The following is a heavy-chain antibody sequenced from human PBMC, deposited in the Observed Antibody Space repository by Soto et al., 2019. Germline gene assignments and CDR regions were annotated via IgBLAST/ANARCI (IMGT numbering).Heavy chain of an antibody. J-gene: IGHJ4*02. CDR1: GGSISSGGYS. CDR3: ARVGRYYPAYYFDY. V-gene: IGHV4-30-2*01. Sequence: QLQLQESGSGLVKPSQTLSLTCAVSGGSISSGGYSWSWIRQPPGKGLEWIGYLDHSGGTYYNPSLKSRVTISVDTSKNQVSLKLSSVTAADTAVYYCARVGRYYPAYYFDYWGQGTLVTVSS. CDR2: LDHSGGT. D-gene: IGHD3-10*01.